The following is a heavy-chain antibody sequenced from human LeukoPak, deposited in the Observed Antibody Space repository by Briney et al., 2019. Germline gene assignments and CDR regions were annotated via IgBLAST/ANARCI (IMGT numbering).Heavy chain of an antibody. V-gene: IGHV4-38-2*02. CDR1: GYSISSGYY. CDR2: IYHSGST. D-gene: IGHD3-10*01. Sequence: SETLSLTCTVSGYSISSGYYWGWIRQPPGKGLEWIGSIYHSGSTNYNPSLKSRVTISVDKSKNQFSLKLSSVTAADTAVYYCARGLLWFGEGGAFDIWGQGTMVTVSS. CDR3: ARGLLWFGEGGAFDI. J-gene: IGHJ3*02.